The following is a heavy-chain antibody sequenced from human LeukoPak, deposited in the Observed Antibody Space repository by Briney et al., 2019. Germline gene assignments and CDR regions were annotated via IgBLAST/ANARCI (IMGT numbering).Heavy chain of an antibody. D-gene: IGHD6-13*01. Sequence: PGGSLRLSCAASGFSFGSYAMTWVRQAPGKGLEWVSTIRDTGDSSFYADSVKGRCTISRDNSENTLFLEMNSLRAEDTAVYFCAKVSFSSNWYLFDSWGQGTLVTVSS. CDR3: AKVSFSSNWYLFDS. CDR1: GFSFGSYA. V-gene: IGHV3-23*01. CDR2: IRDTGDSS. J-gene: IGHJ4*02.